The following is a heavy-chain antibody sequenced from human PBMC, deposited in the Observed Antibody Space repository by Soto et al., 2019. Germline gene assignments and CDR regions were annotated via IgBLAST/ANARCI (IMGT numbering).Heavy chain of an antibody. CDR1: GDTFKNCV. Sequence: QVQVVQSGVEVRRPGSSVKVSCKASGDTFKNCVISWVRQAPGQGLEWMGGIIPLFGTTDFAQRFQGRLTITTDESTTTAYMKLSRLRSEDTATYYYAAELGFGKLSVVWGQGTTVIVSS. D-gene: IGHD3-10*01. CDR3: AAELGFGKLSVV. J-gene: IGHJ6*02. CDR2: IIPLFGTT. V-gene: IGHV1-69*01.